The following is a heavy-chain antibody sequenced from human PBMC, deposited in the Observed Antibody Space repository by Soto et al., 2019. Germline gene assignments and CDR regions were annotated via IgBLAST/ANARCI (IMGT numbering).Heavy chain of an antibody. V-gene: IGHV4-61*01. CDR2: IFYDGST. CDR3: ARDKITGLFDY. D-gene: IGHD2-8*02. J-gene: IGHJ4*02. CDR1: GGSVSSGSYY. Sequence: SETLSLTCAVSGGSVSSGSYYWSWIRQPPGRGLEWIGYIFYDGSTNYNPSLKSRVTISVDTSKNQFSLRLTSVTAADTAVYYCARDKITGLFDYWGQGTLVTVSS.